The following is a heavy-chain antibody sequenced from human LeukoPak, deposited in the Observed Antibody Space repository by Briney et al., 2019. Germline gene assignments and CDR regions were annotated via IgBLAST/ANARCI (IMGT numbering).Heavy chain of an antibody. D-gene: IGHD5-24*01. J-gene: IGHJ6*02. V-gene: IGHV5-51*01. CDR2: IYPGDSDT. CDR1: GYTFASHW. Sequence: GESLKISCKGSGYTFASHWIGWVLQTPEKGLEWMGMIYPGDSDTRYSPSFQGQVTTSADRSISTAFLEWSGLKASDTATYYCTRSMVATKPWGLDVWGQGTTVAVTS. CDR3: TRSMVATKPWGLDV.